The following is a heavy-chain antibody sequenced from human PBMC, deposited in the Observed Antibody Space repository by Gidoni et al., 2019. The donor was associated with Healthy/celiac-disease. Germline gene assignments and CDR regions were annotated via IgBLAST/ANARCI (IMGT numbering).Heavy chain of an antibody. V-gene: IGHV3-23*01. CDR1: GFTFSSYA. CDR2: ISGSGGST. CDR3: AKVFTTVAAPYYYYYGMDV. Sequence: EVQLLESGGGLVQPGGSLRLSCAASGFTFSSYAMSWVRQAPGKGREWGSAISGSGGSTYYAESVKGRFTIYRDNSKNTLYLQMNSRRAEDTAVYYCAKVFTTVAAPYYYYYGMDVWGQGTTVTVSS. J-gene: IGHJ6*02. D-gene: IGHD6-13*01.